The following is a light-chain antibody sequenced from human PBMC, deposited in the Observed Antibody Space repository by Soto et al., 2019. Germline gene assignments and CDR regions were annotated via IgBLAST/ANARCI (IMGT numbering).Light chain of an antibody. J-gene: IGLJ1*01. CDR1: SSDIGAYNF. Sequence: QSALTQPASVSGSPGQSITMSCSGTSSDIGAYNFVSWYQHHPGRAPQLIIYEVTLRPSGVSNRLSGSKSGNSASLTISGLQAEDEADYYCSSYTATNTPYVFGSGTKLT. CDR3: SSYTATNTPYV. CDR2: EVT. V-gene: IGLV2-14*01.